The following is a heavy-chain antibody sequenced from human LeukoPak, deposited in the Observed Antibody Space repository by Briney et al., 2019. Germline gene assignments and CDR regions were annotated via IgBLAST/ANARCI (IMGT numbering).Heavy chain of an antibody. Sequence: GSLRLSCAASGFTFSSYSMNWIRQPPGKGLEYIGSIHYSGSTYYNPSLKSRVTISADTSKNQFSLRLNSVTAADTAVYFCASLLMTTVTLAWGQGTLVTVSS. J-gene: IGHJ4*02. CDR3: ASLLMTTVTLA. D-gene: IGHD4-4*01. CDR1: GFTFSSYS. CDR2: IHYSGST. V-gene: IGHV4-59*05.